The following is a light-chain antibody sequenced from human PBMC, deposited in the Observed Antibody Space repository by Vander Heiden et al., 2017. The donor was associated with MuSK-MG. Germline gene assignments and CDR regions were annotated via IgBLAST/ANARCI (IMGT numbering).Light chain of an antibody. Sequence: NFMLTQLHSVSESPGKTVTISCTRSSGSIASNYVQWYQQRPGSSPTTVIYEDNQRPSGVPERFSGSIDSSSNSASLTISGLKTEDEADYYCQSYDSSNYWVFGGGTKLTVL. J-gene: IGLJ3*02. CDR1: SGSIASNY. CDR2: EDN. V-gene: IGLV6-57*01. CDR3: QSYDSSNYWV.